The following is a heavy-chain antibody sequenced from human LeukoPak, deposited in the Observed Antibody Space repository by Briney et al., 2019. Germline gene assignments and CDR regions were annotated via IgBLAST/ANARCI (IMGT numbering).Heavy chain of an antibody. CDR1: GGSISSYY. D-gene: IGHD2-15*01. Sequence: SETLSLTCTVSGGSISSYYWSWIRQPAGKGLEWIGRIYTSGSTNYNPSLKSRVTMSVDTSKNQFSLKLSSVTAADTAVYYCARDLGGCSGGSCYLSWFDPWGQGTLVTVSS. CDR3: ARDLGGCSGGSCYLSWFDP. V-gene: IGHV4-4*07. CDR2: IYTSGST. J-gene: IGHJ5*02.